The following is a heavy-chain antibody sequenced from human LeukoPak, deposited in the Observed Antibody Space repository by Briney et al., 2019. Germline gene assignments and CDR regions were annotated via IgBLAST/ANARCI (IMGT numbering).Heavy chain of an antibody. CDR2: MDPYYGDT. CDR3: AKISYYSVSSGYQCTHYYFDS. CDR1: GCTGTINV. D-gene: IGHD3-22*01. J-gene: IGHJ4*02. V-gene: IGHV1-8*01. Sequence: ASVTVSFKATGCTGTINVFYWVRLPTGPGMEWMGWMDPYYGDTSYAQKFQRRVTMTTDTYIRTDYMDLSSLRSEDTAVYYCAKISYYSVSSGYQCTHYYFDSWGQGTLVTASS.